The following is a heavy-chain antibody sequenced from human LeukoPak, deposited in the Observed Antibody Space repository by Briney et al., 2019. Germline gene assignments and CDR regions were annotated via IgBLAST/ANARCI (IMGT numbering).Heavy chain of an antibody. D-gene: IGHD6-19*01. Sequence: SETLSLTCTVSGGSISSSSYYWGWIRQPPGKGLEWIGSIYYSGSTYYNPSLKSRVTISVDTSKNQFSLKLSSVTAADTAVYYCARHEVRQWLVRPYFDYWGQGTLVTVSS. J-gene: IGHJ4*02. CDR3: ARHEVRQWLVRPYFDY. CDR1: GGSISSSSYY. V-gene: IGHV4-39*01. CDR2: IYYSGST.